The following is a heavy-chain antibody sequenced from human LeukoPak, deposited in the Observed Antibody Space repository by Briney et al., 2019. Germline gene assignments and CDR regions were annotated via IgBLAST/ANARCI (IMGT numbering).Heavy chain of an antibody. Sequence: SETLSLTCTVSGGSISSSSYYWGWIRQPPGKGLEWIGNIYYSGSTYYNPSLKSRVTMSVDTSKNQFSLKLSSVTAADTAVYYCATLRGTKTNYFDYWGQGTLVTVSS. V-gene: IGHV4-39*07. CDR2: IYYSGST. CDR1: GGSISSSSYY. D-gene: IGHD3-16*01. J-gene: IGHJ4*02. CDR3: ATLRGTKTNYFDY.